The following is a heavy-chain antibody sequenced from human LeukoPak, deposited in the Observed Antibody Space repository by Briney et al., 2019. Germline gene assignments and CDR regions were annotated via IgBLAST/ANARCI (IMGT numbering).Heavy chain of an antibody. V-gene: IGHV4-34*01. J-gene: IGHJ4*02. CDR2: INHSGST. CDR1: GGSFSAYY. Sequence: SETLSLTCAVYGGSFSAYYWSWIRQPPGKGLEWIGEINHSGSTNYNPSLKSRVTISIDTSKNQFSLRVHFVSAADTAVYYCASTRRAAVAGRFGSWGQGTLVTVSS. CDR3: ASTRRAAVAGRFGS. D-gene: IGHD6-19*01.